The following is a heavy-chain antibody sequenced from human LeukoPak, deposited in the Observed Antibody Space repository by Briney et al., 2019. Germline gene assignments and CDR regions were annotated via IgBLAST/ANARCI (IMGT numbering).Heavy chain of an antibody. J-gene: IGHJ4*02. Sequence: ASVKVSCKASGYTFTNYDINWVRQATGQGLEWMGCKNPNSGNSAYAQKFQGRVTITTDASITIAYMELSGLRSEDTALYYCAREGLDYWGQGTLVTVSS. V-gene: IGHV1-8*01. CDR1: GYTFTNYD. CDR2: KNPNSGNS. CDR3: AREGLDY.